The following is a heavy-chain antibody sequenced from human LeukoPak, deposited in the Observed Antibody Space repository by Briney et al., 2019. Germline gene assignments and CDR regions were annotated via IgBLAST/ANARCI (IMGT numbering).Heavy chain of an antibody. CDR1: GYTFTSYG. CDR3: ARDIAGYCSGGSCRANYYMDV. D-gene: IGHD2-15*01. J-gene: IGHJ6*03. Sequence: GASVKVSCKASGYTFTSYGISWVRQAPGQGLEWMGWISAYNGNTNYAQKLQGRVTMTTDTSTSTAYMELRSLRSDDTAVYYCARDIAGYCSGGSCRANYYMDVWGKGTTVTVSS. CDR2: ISAYNGNT. V-gene: IGHV1-18*01.